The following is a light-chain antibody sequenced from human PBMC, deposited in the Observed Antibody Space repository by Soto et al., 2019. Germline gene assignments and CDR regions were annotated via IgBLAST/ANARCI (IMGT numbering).Light chain of an antibody. CDR1: QSVGIN. V-gene: IGKV3-15*01. J-gene: IGKJ1*01. CDR2: GAS. CDR3: QQCNNWPRT. Sequence: EIVMTQSPATLSVSPGEGATLSCRASQSVGINLAWYQQKPGQAPRVVVYGASTRATGIPARFSGSGSGTDFTLTISSLQSEDFAFYYCQQCNNWPRTFGQGTKVDIK.